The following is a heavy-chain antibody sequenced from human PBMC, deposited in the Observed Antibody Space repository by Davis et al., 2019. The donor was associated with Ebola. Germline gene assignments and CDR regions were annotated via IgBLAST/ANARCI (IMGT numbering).Heavy chain of an antibody. V-gene: IGHV3-48*02. Sequence: GESLKISCSASGFTFSSYSMNWVRQAPGKGLEWVSYISSSSSTIYYADSVKGRFTISRDNAKDSLYLQMNSLRDEDTAVYYCASSYCSSTSCYLDSPFDPWGQGTLVTVSS. CDR1: GFTFSSYS. J-gene: IGHJ5*02. CDR2: ISSSSSTI. CDR3: ASSYCSSTSCYLDSPFDP. D-gene: IGHD2-2*01.